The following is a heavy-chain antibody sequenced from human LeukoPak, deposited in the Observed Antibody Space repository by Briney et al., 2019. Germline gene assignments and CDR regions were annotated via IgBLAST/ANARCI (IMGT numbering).Heavy chain of an antibody. Sequence: SVKVSCKASGGTFSSYAISWVRQAPGQGLEWMGGIIPIFGTANYAQKFQGRVTITADGSTSTAYMELSSLRSEDTAVYYCAREATYYGSIPPLYYFDYWGQGTLVTVSS. D-gene: IGHD3-10*01. J-gene: IGHJ4*02. CDR2: IIPIFGTA. CDR1: GGTFSSYA. V-gene: IGHV1-69*13. CDR3: AREATYYGSIPPLYYFDY.